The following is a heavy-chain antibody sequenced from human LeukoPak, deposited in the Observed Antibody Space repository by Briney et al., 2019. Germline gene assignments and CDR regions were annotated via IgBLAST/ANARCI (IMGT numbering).Heavy chain of an antibody. CDR1: GFTFSSYA. Sequence: PGGSLRLSCAASGFTFSSYAMSWVRQAPGKGLEWVSAISGSGGSTYYADSVKGRFTISRDNSKNTLYLQMNSLRAEDTAVYYCAKGYCSSTSCLTFDPWGQGTLVTVSS. D-gene: IGHD2-2*01. CDR2: ISGSGGST. J-gene: IGHJ5*02. CDR3: AKGYCSSTSCLTFDP. V-gene: IGHV3-23*01.